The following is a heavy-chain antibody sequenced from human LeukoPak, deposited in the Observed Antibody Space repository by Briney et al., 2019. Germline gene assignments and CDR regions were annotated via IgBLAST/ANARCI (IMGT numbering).Heavy chain of an antibody. Sequence: TGGSLRLSCAASGFTFSTYAMTWVRQAPGKGLDWVSAISGGGSSTYYEDFVKGRFTISRDNSKNTLYLQMNSLRAEDTAVYYCARSTSSEYDIYHFDYWGQGTLVTVSS. D-gene: IGHD3-9*01. CDR3: ARSTSSEYDIYHFDY. V-gene: IGHV3-23*01. CDR2: ISGGGSST. CDR1: GFTFSTYA. J-gene: IGHJ4*02.